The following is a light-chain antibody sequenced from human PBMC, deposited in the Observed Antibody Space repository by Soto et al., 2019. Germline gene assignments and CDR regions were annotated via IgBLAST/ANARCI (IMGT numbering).Light chain of an antibody. J-gene: IGLJ2*01. CDR1: SSNIGAGYD. CDR2: GNS. V-gene: IGLV1-40*01. Sequence: QTMVTQPPSVSGAPGQRVTISCTGSSSNIGAGYDVHWYQQLPGTAPKLLIYGNSNRPSGVPDRFSGSKSGTSASLAITGLQSEDEADYYCQSYDSSLSGSVFGGWTKLTVL. CDR3: QSYDSSLSGSV.